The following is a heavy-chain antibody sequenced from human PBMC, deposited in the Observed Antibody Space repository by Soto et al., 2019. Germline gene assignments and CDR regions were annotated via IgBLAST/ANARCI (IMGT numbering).Heavy chain of an antibody. CDR2: SSSSTHYT. CDR1: GFTFTDEY. Sequence: GGTVRLCGAASGFTFTDEYMSWIRPAPGTGLDRGVFSSSSTHYTNYPDFVKGRCTIYRDNPKNSLYLQMNSLRAEDTAVYYCARVAGATTYYFDYWGQGTLVTVSS. J-gene: IGHJ4*02. CDR3: ARVAGATTYYFDY. V-gene: IGHV3-11*06. D-gene: IGHD1-26*01.